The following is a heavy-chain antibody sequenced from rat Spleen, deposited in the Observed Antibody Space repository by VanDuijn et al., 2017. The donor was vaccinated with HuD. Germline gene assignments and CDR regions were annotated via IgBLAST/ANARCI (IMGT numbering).Heavy chain of an antibody. J-gene: IGHJ2*01. CDR2: INKDSSTI. D-gene: IGHD3-2*01. CDR3: VSEHLGVDY. V-gene: IGHV4-2*01. Sequence: EVKLVESGGGLVQPGRSLKLSCSASGFNFNDYWMGWVRQAPGKGLEWIGEINKDSSTINYTHSVKETFTISRAKAQYTLYLQMSKLGSEDTAIYYCVSEHLGVDYCGQGVMVTVSS. CDR1: GFNFNDYW.